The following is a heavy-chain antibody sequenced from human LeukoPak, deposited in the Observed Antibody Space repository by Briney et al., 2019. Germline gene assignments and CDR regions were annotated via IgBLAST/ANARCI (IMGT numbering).Heavy chain of an antibody. D-gene: IGHD4-17*01. CDR2: IRYDRRTK. CDR3: AALHTGTFVDY. V-gene: IGHV3-30*02. Sequence: PGGSLRLSCAASGFSFSGYGMHWVRQVPGTGLEWVAFIRYDRRTKFYADSVKGRFAISRDNSKNTLSLQMNSLRTEDTAVYYCAALHTGTFVDYWGQGTLVTVSS. CDR1: GFSFSGYG. J-gene: IGHJ4*02.